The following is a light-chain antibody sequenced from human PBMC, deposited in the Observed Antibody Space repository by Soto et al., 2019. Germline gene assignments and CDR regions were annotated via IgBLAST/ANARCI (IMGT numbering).Light chain of an antibody. V-gene: IGLV2-18*02. Sequence: QSALTQPPSVSGSPGQSVAISCTGTSGDVGSYNRVAWYQQPPGTAPKLIISEVNNRPSGAPDRFSGSKSGNTASLTISGLQAEDEADYYCSSYTSTNTYVFGTGTKLTVL. CDR3: SSYTSTNTYV. CDR1: SGDVGSYNR. J-gene: IGLJ1*01. CDR2: EVN.